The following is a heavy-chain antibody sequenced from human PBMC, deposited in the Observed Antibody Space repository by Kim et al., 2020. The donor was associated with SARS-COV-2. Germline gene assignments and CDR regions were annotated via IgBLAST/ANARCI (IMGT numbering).Heavy chain of an antibody. Sequence: ARKFQGSATITADKSTDTGYMELSSLRSEDTAVYYCAEGVTAAGSYFDYWGQGTLVTVSS. CDR3: AEGVTAAGSYFDY. J-gene: IGHJ4*02. V-gene: IGHV1-69*02. D-gene: IGHD6-13*01.